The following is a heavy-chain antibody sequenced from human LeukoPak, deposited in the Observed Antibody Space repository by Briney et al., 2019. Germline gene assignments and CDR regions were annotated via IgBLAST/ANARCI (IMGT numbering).Heavy chain of an antibody. D-gene: IGHD2-15*01. CDR3: ARDGDIVVVNGMDV. V-gene: IGHV3-21*01. Sequence: GGSLRLSCAASGFTFSSYSMNWVRQAPGKGLEWVSSISSSSSYIYYADSVKGRFTISSDNAKNSLYLQMNSLRAEDTAVYYCARDGDIVVVNGMDVWGQGTTVTVSS. J-gene: IGHJ6*02. CDR2: ISSSSSYI. CDR1: GFTFSSYS.